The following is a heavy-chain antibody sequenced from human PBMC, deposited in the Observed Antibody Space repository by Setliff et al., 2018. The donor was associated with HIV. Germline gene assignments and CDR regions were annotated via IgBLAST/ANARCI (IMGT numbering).Heavy chain of an antibody. D-gene: IGHD3-10*01. J-gene: IGHJ4*02. V-gene: IGHV4-4*07. CDR3: ARSIYGSGTYPLDV. CDR2: IYYTGST. CDR1: GNSFSGYH. Sequence: KPSETLSLTCTYSGNSFSGYHWNWIRPPAGKGLEWLGSIYYTGSTEYNPSLKRRRTMSMDTSKDQFSLRLVSLTNADTAVYYCARSIYGSGTYPLDVWGPGTLVTVSS.